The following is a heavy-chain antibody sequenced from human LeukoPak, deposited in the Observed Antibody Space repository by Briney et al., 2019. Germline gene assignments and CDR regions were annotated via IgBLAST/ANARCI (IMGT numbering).Heavy chain of an antibody. CDR1: GFTFSSYA. D-gene: IGHD6-13*01. Sequence: GGSLRLSCVASGFTFSSYAMSWVRQAPGKGLEWVSAISGSGGSTYYADSVKGRFTISRDNSKNTLYLQMNSLRAEDTAVYYCAKGPPTSYSSSWQEYFQHWGQGTLVTVSS. V-gene: IGHV3-23*01. CDR2: ISGSGGST. CDR3: AKGPPTSYSSSWQEYFQH. J-gene: IGHJ1*01.